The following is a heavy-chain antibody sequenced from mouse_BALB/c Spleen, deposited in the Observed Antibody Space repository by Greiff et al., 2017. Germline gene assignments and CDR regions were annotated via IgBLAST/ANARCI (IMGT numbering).Heavy chain of an antibody. CDR3: ARRGDYPFDY. Sequence: DVQLVESGGDLVKPGGSLKLSCAASGFTFSSYGMSWVRQTPDKRLEWVATISSGGSYTYYPDSVKGRFTISRDNAKNTLYLQMSSLKSEDTAMYYCARRGDYPFDYWGQGTTLTVSS. CDR2: ISSGGSYT. D-gene: IGHD5-5*01. J-gene: IGHJ2*01. V-gene: IGHV5-6*02. CDR1: GFTFSSYG.